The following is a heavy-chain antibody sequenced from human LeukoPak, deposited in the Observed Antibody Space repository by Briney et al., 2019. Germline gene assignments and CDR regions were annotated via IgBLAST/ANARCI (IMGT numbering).Heavy chain of an antibody. J-gene: IGHJ4*02. CDR1: GLTLSPYW. D-gene: IGHD2-8*01. Sequence: GGSLRLSCAASGLTLSPYWMHWVRQAPGKGLVWVSHISTDGTVTTYADSVKGRFTISRDNAKSTLYLQMNSLRAEDTAVYYCVRHPTLYPDWGQGTLVTVSS. CDR2: ISTDGTVT. V-gene: IGHV3-74*01. CDR3: VRHPTLYPD.